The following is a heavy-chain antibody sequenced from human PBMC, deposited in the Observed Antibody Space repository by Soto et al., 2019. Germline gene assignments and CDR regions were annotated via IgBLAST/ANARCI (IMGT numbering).Heavy chain of an antibody. Sequence: GEFLKISCRGAGDSFSNYWSNWVRQMPGKGLEWMGRIAPSDSYTDYGPSFQGHVTISVDKSITTAYLQWRSLKAADTATYYCASPRGGGSFDDWGQGTLVTVSS. V-gene: IGHV5-10-1*01. D-gene: IGHD2-15*01. CDR2: IAPSDSYT. J-gene: IGHJ4*02. CDR3: ASPRGGGSFDD. CDR1: GDSFSNYW.